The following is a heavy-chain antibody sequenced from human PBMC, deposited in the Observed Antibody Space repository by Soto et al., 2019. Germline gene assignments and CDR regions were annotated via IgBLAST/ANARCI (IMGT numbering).Heavy chain of an antibody. D-gene: IGHD6-13*01. J-gene: IGHJ3*02. V-gene: IGHV3-33*01. Sequence: GGSLRLSCAASGFTFSSYGMHWVRQAPGKGLEWVAVIWYDGSNKYYADSVKGRFTISRDNSKNTLYLQMNSLRAEDTAVYYCARDPTPNVAAAEVREDAFDIWGQGTMVTVSS. CDR1: GFTFSSYG. CDR3: ARDPTPNVAAAEVREDAFDI. CDR2: IWYDGSNK.